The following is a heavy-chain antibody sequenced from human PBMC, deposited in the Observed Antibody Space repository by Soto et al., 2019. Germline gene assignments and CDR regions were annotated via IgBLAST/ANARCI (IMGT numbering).Heavy chain of an antibody. V-gene: IGHV4-59*08. CDR3: ARVVPAALVFDY. D-gene: IGHD2-2*01. J-gene: IGHJ4*02. CDR1: GGSISSYY. Sequence: SEILSLTCTVFGGSISSYYWSWIRQPPGKGLEWIGYIYYSGSTNYNPSPKSRVTISVDTSKNQFSLKLSSVTAADTAVYYCARVVPAALVFDYWGQGTMVTVSS. CDR2: IYYSGST.